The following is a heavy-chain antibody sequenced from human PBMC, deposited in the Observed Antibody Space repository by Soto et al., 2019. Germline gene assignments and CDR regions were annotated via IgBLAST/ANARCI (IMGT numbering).Heavy chain of an antibody. CDR2: IYYSGST. J-gene: IGHJ5*02. D-gene: IGHD5-18*01. CDR1: GGSVSSGDYY. Sequence: SETLSLTCTVSGGSVSSGDYYWSWIRQPPGKGLEWIGYIYYSGSTNYNPSLKSRVSISLATSKNQFSLRLTSVTAADTAVYYCARIPVDTYMINWFDPWGQGTLVTVSS. CDR3: ARIPVDTYMINWFDP. V-gene: IGHV4-61*08.